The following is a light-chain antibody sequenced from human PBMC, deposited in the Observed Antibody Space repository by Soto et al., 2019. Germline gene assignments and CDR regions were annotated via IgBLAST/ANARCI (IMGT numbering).Light chain of an antibody. Sequence: QSALTQPASVSGSPGQSITISCTGTSSDVGSYNYVSWYQQHPGKAPRLMIYASSNRPSGVSHRVSGSRSGNTASLTISGLQAEDEADYFCSSYTSGSTLYVFGSGTKVTVL. V-gene: IGLV2-14*01. CDR2: ASS. J-gene: IGLJ1*01. CDR1: SSDVGSYNY. CDR3: SSYTSGSTLYV.